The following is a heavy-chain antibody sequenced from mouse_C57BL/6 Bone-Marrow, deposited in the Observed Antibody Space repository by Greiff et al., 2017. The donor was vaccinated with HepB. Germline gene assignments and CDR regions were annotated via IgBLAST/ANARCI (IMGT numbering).Heavy chain of an antibody. D-gene: IGHD1-1*01. J-gene: IGHJ4*01. Sequence: EVQRVESGGGLVQSGRSLRLSCATSGFTFSDFYMEWVRQAPGKGLEWIAASRNKANDYTTEYSASVKGRFIVSRDTSQSILYLQMNALRAEDTAIYYCARDAWSTVVADGAMDYWGQGTSVTVSS. V-gene: IGHV7-1*01. CDR3: ARDAWSTVVADGAMDY. CDR2: SRNKANDYTT. CDR1: GFTFSDFY.